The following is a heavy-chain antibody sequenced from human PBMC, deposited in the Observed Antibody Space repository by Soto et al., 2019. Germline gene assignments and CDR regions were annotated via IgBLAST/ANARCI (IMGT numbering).Heavy chain of an antibody. Sequence: ASVKVSCKASGYALTSYGSSWVRQATGQGLEWMGWISAYNGNTNLAQKLQGRVTMTTDTSTSTAYMELRSLRSDDTAVYYCARDPPYYYGSGSYNYYYGMDVWGQGTTVTVSS. CDR3: ARDPPYYYGSGSYNYYYGMDV. CDR2: ISAYNGNT. CDR1: GYALTSYG. V-gene: IGHV1-18*01. J-gene: IGHJ6*02. D-gene: IGHD3-10*01.